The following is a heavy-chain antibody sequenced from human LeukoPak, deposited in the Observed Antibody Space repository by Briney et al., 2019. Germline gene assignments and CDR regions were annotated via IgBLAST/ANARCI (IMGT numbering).Heavy chain of an antibody. CDR1: GFTGSSNY. J-gene: IGHJ6*03. CDR3: ASGSGSYRTPYYYMDV. Sequence: GVSLTLYCAASGFTGSSNYMSWLRQAPGQGLEWGSIIYSGGSTYSADSVNGGFTISSDNSKNTLYLQMNSLRAEDTAVYYCASGSGSYRTPYYYMDVWGKGTTVTVSS. CDR2: IYSGGST. V-gene: IGHV3-53*01. D-gene: IGHD3-10*01.